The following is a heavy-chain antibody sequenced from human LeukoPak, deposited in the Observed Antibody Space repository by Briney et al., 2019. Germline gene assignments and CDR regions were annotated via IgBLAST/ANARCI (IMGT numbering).Heavy chain of an antibody. CDR2: ISGSGGST. CDR3: AKDVSAVAGPFDY. J-gene: IGHJ4*02. D-gene: IGHD6-19*01. Sequence: GGSLRLSCAATGFTFSSYGMSWVRQAPGKGLEWVSAISGSGGSTYYADSVKGRFTISRDNSKNTLYLQMNSLRAEDTAVYYCAKDVSAVAGPFDYWGQGTLVTVPS. CDR1: GFTFSSYG. V-gene: IGHV3-23*01.